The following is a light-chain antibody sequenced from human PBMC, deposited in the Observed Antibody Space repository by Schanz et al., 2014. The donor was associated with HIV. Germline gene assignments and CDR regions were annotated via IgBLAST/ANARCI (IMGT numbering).Light chain of an antibody. Sequence: EIVLTQSPATLSLSPGERATLSCRASQGVSTYLAWYQHKPGQAPRLLIHDVSNRATGIPARFSGSGSGTDFTLTISSLEPEDFAVYYCQQRTSWPLTFGGGTRVEIK. V-gene: IGKV3-11*01. CDR3: QQRTSWPLT. CDR1: QGVSTY. CDR2: DVS. J-gene: IGKJ4*01.